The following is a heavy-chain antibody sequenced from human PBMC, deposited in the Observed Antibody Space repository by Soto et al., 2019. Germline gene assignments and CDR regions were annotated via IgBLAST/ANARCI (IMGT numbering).Heavy chain of an antibody. CDR2: IYHSGYT. Sequence: QLQLQESGSGLVKPSQTLSLTCAVSGGSISSGGYSWIWIRQPPGKGLEWIGYIYHSGYTYYNPALKSRVTMSVDSAKNQFSLKLSSVTAADTAVYYCARAHYGDYGYGMDVWGQGTTVTVSS. D-gene: IGHD4-17*01. V-gene: IGHV4-30-2*01. J-gene: IGHJ6*02. CDR3: ARAHYGDYGYGMDV. CDR1: GGSISSGGYS.